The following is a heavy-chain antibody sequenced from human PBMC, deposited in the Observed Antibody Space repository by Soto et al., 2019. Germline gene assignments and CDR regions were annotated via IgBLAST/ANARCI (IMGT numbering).Heavy chain of an antibody. CDR1: GYTFTGYY. V-gene: IGHV1-2*04. CDR2: INPNSGGT. J-gene: IGHJ6*02. CDR3: ARVRIAADGTDYGMNV. D-gene: IGHD6-13*01. Sequence: GASVKVPCKASGYTFTGYYMHWVRQAPGQGLEWMGWINPNSGGTNYAQKFQGWVTMARDTSISTAYMELSRLRSDVTAVYYCARVRIAADGTDYGMNVWGRGTTVTVSS.